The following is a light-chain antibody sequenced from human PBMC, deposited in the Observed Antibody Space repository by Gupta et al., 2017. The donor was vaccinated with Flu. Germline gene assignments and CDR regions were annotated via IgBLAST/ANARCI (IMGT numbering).Light chain of an antibody. CDR3: QQRSNWLFT. V-gene: IGKV3-11*01. J-gene: IGKJ3*01. CDR2: DAS. Sequence: IVLTQSPATLSLSPGERATLSCRASQSVSSYLAWYQQKPGQAPRLLIYDASNRATGIPARFSGSGSGTDVTLTISSLEPEDVAVYYCQQRSNWLFTFGPGTKVDIK. CDR1: QSVSSY.